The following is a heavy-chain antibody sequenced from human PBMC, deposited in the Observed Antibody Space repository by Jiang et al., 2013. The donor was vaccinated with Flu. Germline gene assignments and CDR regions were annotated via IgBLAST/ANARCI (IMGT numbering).Heavy chain of an antibody. V-gene: IGHV4-39*01. CDR2: IYFTGST. J-gene: IGHJ2*01. CDR3: ARRATAAAWDWYFDL. CDR1: GGSISSSRYY. Sequence: GSGLVKPSETLSLTCTVSGGSISSSRYYWGWIRQPPGKGLEWIGSIYFTGSTYYNLSLKSRVTMSIDTSKSQFSLKLSSVTAADTAVYYCARRATAAAWDWYFDLWGRGTLVTVSS. D-gene: IGHD6-13*01.